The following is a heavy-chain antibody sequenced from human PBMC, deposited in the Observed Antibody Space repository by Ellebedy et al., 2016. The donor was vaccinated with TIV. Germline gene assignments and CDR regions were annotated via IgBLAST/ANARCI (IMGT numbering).Heavy chain of an antibody. D-gene: IGHD6-19*01. V-gene: IGHV3-33*01. CDR1: GFTFSNYG. J-gene: IGHJ4*02. Sequence: PGGSLRLSCAASGFTFSNYGMHWVRQAPGKGLEWVAVIWYDGSNKYYADSVKGRFTISRDNSKNTLYLQMNSLRVEDTAVYYCAAVGYSSGWYTIGDYWGQGTLVIVSS. CDR3: AAVGYSSGWYTIGDY. CDR2: IWYDGSNK.